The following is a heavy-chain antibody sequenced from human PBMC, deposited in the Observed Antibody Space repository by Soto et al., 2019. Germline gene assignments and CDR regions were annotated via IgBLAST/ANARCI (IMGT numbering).Heavy chain of an antibody. CDR1: GGSISTFY. CDR2: IYYSGST. Sequence: PSETLSLTCTVSGGSISTFYWSWIRQPPGKGLEWIGYIYYSGSTNYNPSLKSRVTISLHTSKNQFSLNLTSLTAADTAVYYCARGWAPQVDLVATFCYSYYMDCWGTGTTVTVSS. CDR3: ARGWAPQVDLVATFCYSYYMDC. J-gene: IGHJ6*03. D-gene: IGHD5-12*01. V-gene: IGHV4-59*08.